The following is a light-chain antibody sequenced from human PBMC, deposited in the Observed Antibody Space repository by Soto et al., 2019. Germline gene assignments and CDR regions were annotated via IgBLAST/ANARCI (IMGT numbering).Light chain of an antibody. V-gene: IGKV1-39*01. CDR1: QSISTY. J-gene: IGKJ4*01. CDR2: VAS. CDR3: QPSYSIPLT. Sequence: DIQMSQSPSSLSASVGDRVTITCRASQSISTYLNWYQQKPGKAPKILIHVASNLQSGVPSRFSGSGSGTHFTLTISSLQPEAFATYFCQPSYSIPLTFGGGTTVEIK.